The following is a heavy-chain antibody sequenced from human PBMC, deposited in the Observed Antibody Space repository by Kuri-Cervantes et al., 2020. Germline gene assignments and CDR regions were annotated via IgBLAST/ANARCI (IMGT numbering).Heavy chain of an antibody. Sequence: GSLRLSCTVSGGSISSSTYYWAWIRQPPGKGLEWIGSIYYSGSTYYNPSLKSRVTISVDTSKNQFSLKLSSVTAADTAVYYCASLHDYGENDYWGQGTLVTVSS. J-gene: IGHJ4*02. V-gene: IGHV4-39*07. CDR1: GGSISSSTYY. D-gene: IGHD4-17*01. CDR3: ASLHDYGENDY. CDR2: IYYSGST.